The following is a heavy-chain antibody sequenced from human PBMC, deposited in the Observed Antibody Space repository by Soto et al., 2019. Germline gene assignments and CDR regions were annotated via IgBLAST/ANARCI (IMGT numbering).Heavy chain of an antibody. D-gene: IGHD2-2*01. V-gene: IGHV3-23*01. CDR3: AKYGGYCSSTSCRNGGGFDP. CDR1: GFTFSSYA. CDR2: ISGSGGST. Sequence: EVQLLESGGGLVQPGGSLRLSCAASGFTFSSYAMSWVRQAPGKGLEWVSAISGSGGSTYYADSVRGRFTISRDNSKNTLYLQMNSLRPEDTAIYYCAKYGGYCSSTSCRNGGGFDPWGQGTLVTVSS. J-gene: IGHJ5*02.